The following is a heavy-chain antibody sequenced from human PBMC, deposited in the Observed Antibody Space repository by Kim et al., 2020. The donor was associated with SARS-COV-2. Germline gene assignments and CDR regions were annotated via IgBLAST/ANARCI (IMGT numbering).Heavy chain of an antibody. J-gene: IGHJ3*02. Sequence: PSLKGRVTISVNTSKNQFSLKLSSVTAADTAVYYCAREGSIAARPGAFGIWGQGTMVTVSS. D-gene: IGHD6-6*01. V-gene: IGHV4-59*01. CDR3: AREGSIAARPGAFGI.